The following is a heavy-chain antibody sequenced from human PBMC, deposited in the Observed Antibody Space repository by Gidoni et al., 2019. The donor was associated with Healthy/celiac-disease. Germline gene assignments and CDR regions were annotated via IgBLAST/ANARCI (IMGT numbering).Heavy chain of an antibody. CDR2: ISYDGSNK. D-gene: IGHD3-10*01. CDR3: ARDGYYYGSGSYYSY. Sequence: QVQLVESGGGVVQPGRSLRLSCAASGFTFSSYAMHWVRQAPGKGLEWVAVISYDGSNKYYADSVKGRFTISRDNSKNTLYLQMNSLRAEDTAVYYCARDGYYYGSGSYYSYWGQGTLVTVSS. J-gene: IGHJ4*02. V-gene: IGHV3-30-3*01. CDR1: GFTFSSYA.